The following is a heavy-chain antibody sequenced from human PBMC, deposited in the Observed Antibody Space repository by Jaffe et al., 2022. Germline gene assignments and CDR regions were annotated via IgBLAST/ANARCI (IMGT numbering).Heavy chain of an antibody. Sequence: QLQLQESGPGLVKPSETLSLTCTVSGGSISSSSYYWGWIRQPPGKGLEWIGSIYYSGSTYYNPSLKSRVTISVDTSKNQFSLKLSSVTAADTAVYYCARQSPDSPEYFQHWGQGTLVTVSS. V-gene: IGHV4-39*01. D-gene: IGHD2-15*01. J-gene: IGHJ1*01. CDR2: IYYSGST. CDR1: GGSISSSSYY. CDR3: ARQSPDSPEYFQH.